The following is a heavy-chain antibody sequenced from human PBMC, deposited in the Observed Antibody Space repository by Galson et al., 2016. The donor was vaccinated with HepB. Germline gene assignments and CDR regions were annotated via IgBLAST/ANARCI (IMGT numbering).Heavy chain of an antibody. D-gene: IGHD6-6*01. V-gene: IGHV1-18*01. CDR1: GYTFTSYG. Sequence: SVKVSCKASGYTFTSYGISWVRQAPGQGLEWMGWISPYNGNTNYAQKFQGRVTMTTDKSTSTAYMELRSLRSDETAVYYCARKDGVAAQTFYYHYYGMDVGGRGTAVSVSS. J-gene: IGHJ6*02. CDR3: ARKDGVAAQTFYYHYYGMDV. CDR2: ISPYNGNT.